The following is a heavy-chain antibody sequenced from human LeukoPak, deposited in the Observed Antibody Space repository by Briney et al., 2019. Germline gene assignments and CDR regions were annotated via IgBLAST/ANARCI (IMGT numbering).Heavy chain of an antibody. D-gene: IGHD6-19*01. CDR3: AKGSRGAVTGTSWFDP. J-gene: IGHJ5*02. Sequence: PGGSLRLSCAASGFTFSSYAMSWVRQAPGKGLEWVSAISGSGGYTYYADSVKGRFTISRDNSKNTLYLQMNSLRAEDTAIYYCAKGSRGAVTGTSWFDPLGQGTLVTVSS. CDR1: GFTFSSYA. CDR2: ISGSGGYT. V-gene: IGHV3-23*01.